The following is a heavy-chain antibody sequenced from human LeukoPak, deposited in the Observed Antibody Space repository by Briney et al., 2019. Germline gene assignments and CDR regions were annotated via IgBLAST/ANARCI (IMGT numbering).Heavy chain of an antibody. CDR2: IYHSGST. CDR1: GYSISSGYY. Sequence: SETLSLTCTVSGYSISSGYYWGWIRQPPGKGLEWIGSIYHSGSTYYNPSLKSRVTISVDTSKNQFSLKLSSVTAADTAVYYCARECHGDYEXYXXDVXXXGXTVTVXS. J-gene: IGHJ6*03. D-gene: IGHD4-17*01. CDR3: ARECHGDYEXYXXDV. V-gene: IGHV4-38-2*02.